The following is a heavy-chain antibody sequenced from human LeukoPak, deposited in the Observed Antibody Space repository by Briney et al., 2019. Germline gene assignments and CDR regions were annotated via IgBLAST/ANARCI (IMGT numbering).Heavy chain of an antibody. CDR2: IYTSGST. Sequence: SETLSLTYTVSGGSISSYYWGWIRQPAGKGLEWIGRIYTSGSTNYNPSLKSRVTMSVDTSKNQFSLKLSSVTAADTAVYYCARGGQDYYDSSGYYGPGDYWGQGTLVTVSS. D-gene: IGHD3-22*01. J-gene: IGHJ4*02. V-gene: IGHV4-4*07. CDR1: GGSISSYY. CDR3: ARGGQDYYDSSGYYGPGDY.